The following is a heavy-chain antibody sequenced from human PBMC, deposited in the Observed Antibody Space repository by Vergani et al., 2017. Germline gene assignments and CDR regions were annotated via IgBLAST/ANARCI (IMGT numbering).Heavy chain of an antibody. D-gene: IGHD3-3*01. Sequence: QVQLQQWGAGLLKPSETLSLTCAVYGGSFSGYYWSWIRQPPGKGLEWIGEINHSGSTNYNPSLKSRVTIAVDTSKNQFSLKLSSVTAADTAVYYCARDRYDFWSGSSYYGMDVWGQGTTVTVSS. CDR3: ARDRYDFWSGSSYYGMDV. J-gene: IGHJ6*02. CDR2: INHSGST. CDR1: GGSFSGYY. V-gene: IGHV4-34*01.